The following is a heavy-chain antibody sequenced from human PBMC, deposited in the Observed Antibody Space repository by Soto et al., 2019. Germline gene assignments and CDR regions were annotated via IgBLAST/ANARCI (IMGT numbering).Heavy chain of an antibody. CDR1: GYTFSSYY. Sequence: ASVKVSCKASGYTFSSYYMNWVRQAPGQGLEWLGIINPSGGYTTYAQRFLGRVTMTSDTSTSTVHMELGSLTSEDTAVYYCARPVSRQWLEFDYWGQGTLVTVSS. D-gene: IGHD6-19*01. J-gene: IGHJ4*02. CDR3: ARPVSRQWLEFDY. V-gene: IGHV1-46*03. CDR2: INPSGGYT.